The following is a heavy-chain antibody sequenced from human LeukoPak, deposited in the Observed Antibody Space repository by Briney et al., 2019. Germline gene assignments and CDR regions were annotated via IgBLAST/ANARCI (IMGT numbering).Heavy chain of an antibody. D-gene: IGHD3/OR15-3a*01. CDR2: IYPGDSDT. CDR3: ARRYNDFSSWFDP. CDR1: GYSFISYW. V-gene: IGHV5-51*01. Sequence: GESLKISCKGSGYSFISYWIGWVRPMPGKGLEWMGIIYPGDSDTRYSPSFQGQVTISADKSISTAYLQWSSLKASDTAIYYCARRYNDFSSWFDPWGQGTLVTVSS. J-gene: IGHJ5*02.